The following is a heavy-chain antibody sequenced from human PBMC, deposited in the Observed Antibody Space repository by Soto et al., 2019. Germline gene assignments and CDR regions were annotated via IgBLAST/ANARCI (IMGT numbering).Heavy chain of an antibody. CDR3: AKGRVDGGYYYYGMDV. J-gene: IGHJ6*02. V-gene: IGHV3-30*18. CDR1: GFTFSSYG. D-gene: IGHD2-15*01. Sequence: QVQLVESGGGVVQPGRSLRLSCAASGFTFSSYGMHWVRQAPGKGLEWVAVISYDGSNKYYADSVKGRFTISRDNFKNTLYLQMNSLRAEDTAVYYCAKGRVDGGYYYYGMDVWGQGTTVTVSS. CDR2: ISYDGSNK.